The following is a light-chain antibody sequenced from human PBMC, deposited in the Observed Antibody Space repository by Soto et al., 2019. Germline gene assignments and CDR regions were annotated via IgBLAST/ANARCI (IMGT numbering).Light chain of an antibody. J-gene: IGLJ1*01. Sequence: QSVLTQPASVSGSPGRSITIYCTGTSSDIGDSNYVSWYQQHPDKAPKLVIYDASNRPSGVSNRFSGSKSANTASLTISGLQAEDEADYYCSSFRSSSTSYVFGTGTKVTVL. CDR2: DAS. V-gene: IGLV2-14*03. CDR3: SSFRSSSTSYV. CDR1: SSDIGDSNY.